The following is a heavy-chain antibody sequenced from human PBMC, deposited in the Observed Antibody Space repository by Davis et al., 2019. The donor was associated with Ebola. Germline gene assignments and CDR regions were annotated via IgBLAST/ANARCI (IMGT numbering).Heavy chain of an antibody. Sequence: GESLKISCAASGFTFSSYSMNWVRQAPGKGLEWVSSISSSSSYIYYADSVKGRFTISRDNAKNSLYLQMNSLRAEDTAVYYCAREGRYRGHSGYPGYSSGWYVYWGQGTLVTVSS. D-gene: IGHD6-19*01. CDR3: AREGRYRGHSGYPGYSSGWYVY. J-gene: IGHJ4*02. V-gene: IGHV3-21*01. CDR1: GFTFSSYS. CDR2: ISSSSSYI.